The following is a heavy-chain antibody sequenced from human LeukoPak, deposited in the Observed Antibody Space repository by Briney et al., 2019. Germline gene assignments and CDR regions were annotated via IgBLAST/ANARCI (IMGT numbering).Heavy chain of an antibody. CDR2: INPSGGCT. CDR3: ARHKEVGDYYYFDY. J-gene: IGHJ4*02. V-gene: IGHV1-46*01. D-gene: IGHD2/OR15-2a*01. Sequence: GASVKISCKASGYTFTSYYMHWVRQAPGQGLEWMGIINPSGGCTSYTQKFQGRVTMTRDTSTTTVYMELSSLRSQDTAVYYCARHKEVGDYYYFDYWGQGTLVTVSS. CDR1: GYTFTSYY.